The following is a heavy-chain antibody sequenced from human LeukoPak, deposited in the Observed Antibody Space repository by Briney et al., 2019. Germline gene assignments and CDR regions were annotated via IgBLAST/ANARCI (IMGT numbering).Heavy chain of an antibody. CDR3: AREGGIEMVRGKTLYYFDY. CDR1: GFTFSSYS. J-gene: IGHJ4*02. D-gene: IGHD3-10*01. Sequence: GGSLRLSCAASGFTFSSYSMNWVRQAPGKGLEWISYISSSSSYIYYADSVKGRFTISRDNAKNSLYLQMNSLRAEDTAEYYCAREGGIEMVRGKTLYYFDYWGQGTLVTVSS. V-gene: IGHV3-21*05. CDR2: ISSSSSYI.